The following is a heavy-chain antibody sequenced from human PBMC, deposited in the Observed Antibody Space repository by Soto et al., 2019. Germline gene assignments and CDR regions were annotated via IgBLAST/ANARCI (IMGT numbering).Heavy chain of an antibody. CDR2: IYYSGST. CDR1: GGSVSSGSYY. V-gene: IGHV4-61*01. Sequence: SETLSLTCTVSGGSVSSGSYYWSWIRQPPGKGLEWIGYIYYSGSTNYNPSLKSRVTISVDTSKNQFSLKLSSVTAADTAVYYCARDRWNDGDAFDIWGQGTMVTVSS. CDR3: ARDRWNDGDAFDI. D-gene: IGHD1-1*01. J-gene: IGHJ3*02.